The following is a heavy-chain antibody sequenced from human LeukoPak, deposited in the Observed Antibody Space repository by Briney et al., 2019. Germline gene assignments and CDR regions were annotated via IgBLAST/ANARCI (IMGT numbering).Heavy chain of an antibody. CDR1: GYTFTGYY. J-gene: IGHJ4*02. CDR2: INPNSGGT. Sequence: GASVKVSCKASGYTFTGYYMHWVRQAPGQGLEWMGWINPNSGGTNYAQKFQGGVTMTRDTSISTAYMELSRLRSDDTAVYYCAREYYYDSSGYYGYWGQGTLVTVSS. D-gene: IGHD3-22*01. V-gene: IGHV1-2*02. CDR3: AREYYYDSSGYYGY.